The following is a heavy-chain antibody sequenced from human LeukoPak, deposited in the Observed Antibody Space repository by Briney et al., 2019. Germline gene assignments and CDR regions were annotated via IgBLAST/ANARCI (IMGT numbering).Heavy chain of an antibody. Sequence: GGSLRLSCAASGFTFSSYGMHWVGQAPGKGLEWVAVISYDGSNKYYADSVKGRFTISRDNSKNTLYLQMNSLRAEDTAVYYCAKEGSNGGSRNYYYGMDVWGQGTTVTVSS. J-gene: IGHJ6*02. V-gene: IGHV3-30*18. CDR1: GFTFSSYG. CDR2: ISYDGSNK. CDR3: AKEGSNGGSRNYYYGMDV. D-gene: IGHD3-10*01.